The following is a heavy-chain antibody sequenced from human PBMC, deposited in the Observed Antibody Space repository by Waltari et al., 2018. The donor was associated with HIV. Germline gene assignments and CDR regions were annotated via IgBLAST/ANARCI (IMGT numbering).Heavy chain of an antibody. CDR2: IKSKTDGGTT. Sequence: EVYLVESGGGLVKPGGSLRVSCAASGFTFNYAWMSWVRQAPGKGLEWIGRIKSKTDGGTTDYAAPVKGKFTISRDDSKNTLYLQMNSLKTEDTAVYYCCTMGLHYDTSGRYSLDYWGQGTLVTVSS. D-gene: IGHD3-22*01. CDR3: CTMGLHYDTSGRYSLDY. V-gene: IGHV3-15*01. CDR1: GFTFNYAW. J-gene: IGHJ4*02.